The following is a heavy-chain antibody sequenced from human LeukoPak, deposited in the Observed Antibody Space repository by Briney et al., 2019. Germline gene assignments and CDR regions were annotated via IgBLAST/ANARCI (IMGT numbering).Heavy chain of an antibody. D-gene: IGHD4-17*01. CDR3: ARDPNGNYVGAFEM. J-gene: IGHJ3*02. V-gene: IGHV3-23*01. CDR2: ILSGGDVF. CDR1: GFSFSSFA. Sequence: GGSLRLSCAASGFSFSSFAMMWVRQAPGMGLELISAILSGGDVFFYGDSVRGRFTVSRDDSTNTLFLQMNNLRADDSAVYYCARDPNGNYVGAFEMWGPGTTVTVSS.